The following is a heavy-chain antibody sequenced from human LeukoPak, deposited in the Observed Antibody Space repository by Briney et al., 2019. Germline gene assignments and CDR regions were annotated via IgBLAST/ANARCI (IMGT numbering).Heavy chain of an antibody. V-gene: IGHV4-31*03. CDR2: IYYSGST. CDR1: GGSISSGGYY. D-gene: IGHD6-19*01. J-gene: IGHJ5*02. CDR3: ASLRVAVEFNWFDP. Sequence: SETLSLTCTVSGGSISSGGYYWSWIRQHPGKGLEWIGYIYYSGSTYYNPSLKSRVTISVDTSKNQFSLKLSSVTAADTAVYYCASLRVAVEFNWFDPWGQGTLVTASS.